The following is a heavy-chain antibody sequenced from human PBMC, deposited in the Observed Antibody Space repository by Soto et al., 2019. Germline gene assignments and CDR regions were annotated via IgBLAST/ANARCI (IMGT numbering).Heavy chain of an antibody. Sequence: ASVKVSCKASGYAFTGYYMHWVRQAPGQGLEWMGWINPNSGGTNYAQKFQGRVTMTRDTSISTAYMELSRLRSDDTAVYYCARDLGIVVVPAAIGCDYWGQGTLVTVSS. J-gene: IGHJ4*02. CDR1: GYAFTGYY. CDR2: INPNSGGT. D-gene: IGHD2-2*01. V-gene: IGHV1-2*02. CDR3: ARDLGIVVVPAAIGCDY.